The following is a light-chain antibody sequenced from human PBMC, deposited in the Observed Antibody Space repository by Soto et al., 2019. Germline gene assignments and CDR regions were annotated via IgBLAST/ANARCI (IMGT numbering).Light chain of an antibody. J-gene: IGLJ3*02. CDR1: DNDVGVYNY. Sequence: QSALTQPVSVSGSPGQSITISCTGTDNDVGVYNYVSWYQQHPGKAPKLIIYDVTNRPSGVSNRFSGSKSGNTASLTISGLHAEDAADYYCSSYTTSTPRVFGGGTKLTVL. CDR2: DVT. V-gene: IGLV2-14*01. CDR3: SSYTTSTPRV.